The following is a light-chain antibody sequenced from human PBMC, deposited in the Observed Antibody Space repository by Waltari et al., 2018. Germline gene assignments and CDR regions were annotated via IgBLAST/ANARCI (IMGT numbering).Light chain of an antibody. CDR1: QSIGSR. CDR2: GAS. CDR3: QQYNNWPPGT. V-gene: IGKV3-15*01. Sequence: ETVVTQSPATLSVSPGERATLSCKTSQSIGSRLAWYQQKPGQAPRLRIYGASVRAIGIPARFSGSGSETEFTLTISSLQSEDFAVYYCQQYNNWPPGTFGQGTKVEI. J-gene: IGKJ1*01.